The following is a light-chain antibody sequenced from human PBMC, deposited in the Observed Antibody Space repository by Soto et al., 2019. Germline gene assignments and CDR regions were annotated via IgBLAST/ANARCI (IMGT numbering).Light chain of an antibody. CDR1: QSISSY. CDR2: AAS. CDR3: QQYNNWPRT. V-gene: IGKV1-39*01. Sequence: DIQMTQSPSSLSASVGDRVTITCRASQSISSYLNLYQQKPGKAPKVLIYAASNLQSGVPSRFSGSGSGTDFTLTISSLQSEDFAVYYCQQYNNWPRTFGQGTKVDIK. J-gene: IGKJ1*01.